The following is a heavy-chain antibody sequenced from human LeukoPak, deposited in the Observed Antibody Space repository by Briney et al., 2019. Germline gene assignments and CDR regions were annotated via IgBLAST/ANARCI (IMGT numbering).Heavy chain of an antibody. CDR1: GGSFSSGSYY. D-gene: IGHD3-22*01. V-gene: IGHV4-61*01. J-gene: IGHJ4*02. CDR2: IYYSGST. CDR3: ARDNSRSGYYRKFDY. Sequence: PSETLSLTCTVSGGSFSSGSYYWSWIRQPPGEGLEWIGYIYYSGSTNYNPSLKSRVTISVDTSKNQFSLKLSSVTAADTAVYYCARDNSRSGYYRKFDYWGQGTLVTVSS.